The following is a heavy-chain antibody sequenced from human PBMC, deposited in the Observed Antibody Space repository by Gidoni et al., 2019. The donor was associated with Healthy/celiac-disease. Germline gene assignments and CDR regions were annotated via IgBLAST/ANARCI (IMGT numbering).Heavy chain of an antibody. V-gene: IGHV3-23*01. CDR2: ISGSGGST. J-gene: IGHJ4*02. CDR3: AKVAQSGSYFILPFDY. Sequence: EVQLLESGGGLVQPGGSLRLSCAASGFTFSSYAMSWVRQAPGKGLEWVSAISGSGGSTYYADSVKGRFTISRDNSKNTLYLQMNSLRAEDTAVYYCAKVAQSGSYFILPFDYWGQGTLVTVSS. CDR1: GFTFSSYA. D-gene: IGHD1-26*01.